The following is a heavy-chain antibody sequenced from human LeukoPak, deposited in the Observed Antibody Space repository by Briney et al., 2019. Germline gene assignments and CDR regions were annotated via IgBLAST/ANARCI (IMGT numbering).Heavy chain of an antibody. CDR1: GGSSSNYY. CDR3: ARDYYYDSSGSLNDAFDI. D-gene: IGHD3-22*01. V-gene: IGHV4-4*07. CDR2: IYSSGST. J-gene: IGHJ3*02. Sequence: TSETLSLTCTVSGGSSSNYYWSWIRQPAGKGLEWIGRIYSSGSTNYNPSLKSRVTMSVDTSKNQFSLRLSSVTAADAAEYYCARDYYYDSSGSLNDAFDIWGQGTMVTVSS.